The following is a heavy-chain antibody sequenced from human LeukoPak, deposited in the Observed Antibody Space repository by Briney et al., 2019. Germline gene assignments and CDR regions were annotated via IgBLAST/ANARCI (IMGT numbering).Heavy chain of an antibody. CDR3: ARDMGGWYEFDY. CDR2: IYSSGST. J-gene: IGHJ4*02. D-gene: IGHD6-19*01. CDR1: GGSISSGSYY. Sequence: PSGTLSLTCTVSGGSISSGSYYWSWIRQPAGKGLEWIGRIYSSGSTNYNPSLKSRVTISLDTSKNQFSLKLSSVTAADTAVYYCARDMGGWYEFDYWGQGTLVTVSS. V-gene: IGHV4-61*02.